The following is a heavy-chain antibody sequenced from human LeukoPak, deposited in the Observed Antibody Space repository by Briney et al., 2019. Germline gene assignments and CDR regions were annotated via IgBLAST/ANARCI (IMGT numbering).Heavy chain of an antibody. V-gene: IGHV3-23*01. CDR2: ISGSGGST. Sequence: GGSLRLSCAASGFTFSSYAMSWVRQAPGKGLEWVSAISGSGGSTYYADSVKGRFTISRDNSKNTLYLQMNSLRAEDTAVYYCAKTTEKALWFGDLNYYFDYWGQGTLVTVSS. D-gene: IGHD3-10*01. CDR3: AKTTEKALWFGDLNYYFDY. CDR1: GFTFSSYA. J-gene: IGHJ4*02.